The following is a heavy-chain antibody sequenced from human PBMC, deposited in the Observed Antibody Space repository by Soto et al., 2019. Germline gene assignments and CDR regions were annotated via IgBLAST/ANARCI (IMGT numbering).Heavy chain of an antibody. CDR1: GYTFTSYD. D-gene: IGHD2-2*01. J-gene: IGHJ6*03. CDR3: ARGREDIVVVPAAEYYYYYMDV. V-gene: IGHV1-8*01. Sequence: VKVSCKASGYTFTSYDINWVRQATGQGLEWMGWMNPNGGNTGYAQKFQGRVTMTRNTSISTAYMELSSLRSEDTAVYYCARGREDIVVVPAAEYYYYYMDVWGKGTTVTVSS. CDR2: MNPNGGNT.